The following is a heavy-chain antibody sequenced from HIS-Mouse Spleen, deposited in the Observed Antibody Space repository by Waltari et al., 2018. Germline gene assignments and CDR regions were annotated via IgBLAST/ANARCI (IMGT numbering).Heavy chain of an antibody. V-gene: IGHV4-30-4*01. CDR1: GGSISSGDYY. CDR3: ARGAPYCSGGSCYPKYYFDY. J-gene: IGHJ4*02. CDR2: IYYRGRT. Sequence: QVQLQESGPGLVKPSQTLSLTCTVSGGSISSGDYYWSWIRQPPGKGLEWIGYIYYRGRTYHNPSLKSRVTISVDTSKNQFSLKLSSVTAADTAVYYCARGAPYCSGGSCYPKYYFDYWGQGTLVTVSS. D-gene: IGHD2-15*01.